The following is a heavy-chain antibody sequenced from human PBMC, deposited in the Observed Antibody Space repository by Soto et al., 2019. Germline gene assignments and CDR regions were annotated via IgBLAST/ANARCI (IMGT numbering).Heavy chain of an antibody. CDR2: ISGSGGST. J-gene: IGHJ6*02. Sequence: GGSLRLSCAASGFTFSIYAMSWVRQAPGKGLEWVSAISGSGGSTYYADSVKGRFTISRDNSKNTLYLQMNSLRAEDTAVYYCAKKVYDILTGYSAPDYYYGMEVWGQGTTVTVSS. D-gene: IGHD3-9*01. V-gene: IGHV3-23*01. CDR1: GFTFSIYA. CDR3: AKKVYDILTGYSAPDYYYGMEV.